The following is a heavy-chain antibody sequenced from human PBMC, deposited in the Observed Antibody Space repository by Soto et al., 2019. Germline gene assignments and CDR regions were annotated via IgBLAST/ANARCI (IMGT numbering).Heavy chain of an antibody. J-gene: IGHJ4*02. CDR1: GFTFSSNG. Sequence: GGSLRLSCAASGFTFSSNGMHWVRQAPGKGLEWVAVIWYDGNKKYYGDSVRGRFTISRDNSKNTLYLEMNSLRAEDTAVYYCAKSLSASPNYFFDSWGQGTLVTVSS. D-gene: IGHD1-1*01. V-gene: IGHV3-33*03. CDR2: IWYDGNKK. CDR3: AKSLSASPNYFFDS.